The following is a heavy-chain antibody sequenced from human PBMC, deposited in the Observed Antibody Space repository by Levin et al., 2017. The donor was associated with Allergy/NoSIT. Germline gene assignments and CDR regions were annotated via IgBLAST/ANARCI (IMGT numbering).Heavy chain of an antibody. CDR1: GFTFSDYA. J-gene: IGHJ3*01. CDR2: ITGGGFNT. V-gene: IGHV3-23*01. Sequence: GESLKISCAASGFTFSDYAMTWVRQAPGKGLEWVSVITGGGFNTYYGDSVKGRFTVSRDTSKNTLYLELNSLRSEDTAVYYCAKKQGGTSGFSFDVWGQGTMVTVSS. D-gene: IGHD1-1*01. CDR3: AKKQGGTSGFSFDV.